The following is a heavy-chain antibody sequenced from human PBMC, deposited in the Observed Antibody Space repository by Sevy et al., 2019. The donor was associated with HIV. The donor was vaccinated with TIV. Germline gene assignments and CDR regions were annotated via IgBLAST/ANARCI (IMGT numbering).Heavy chain of an antibody. CDR2: IWHDGTKK. Sequence: GGSLRLSCAASGFIFSNFGINWVRQAPGKGLEWAAIIWHDGTKKHYLESVKGRFTISRDNSKNTVYLQMNSLRVEDSGTYYCVRVTPDEDGTTLDSWGLGTLVTVSS. D-gene: IGHD4-4*01. CDR3: VRVTPDEDGTTLDS. J-gene: IGHJ4*02. V-gene: IGHV3-33*01. CDR1: GFIFSNFG.